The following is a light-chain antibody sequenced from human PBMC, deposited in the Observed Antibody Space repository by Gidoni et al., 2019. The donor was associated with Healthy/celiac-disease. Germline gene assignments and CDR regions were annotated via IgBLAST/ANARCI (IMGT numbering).Light chain of an antibody. CDR1: SSNIGSTT. J-gene: IGLJ2*01. CDR3: AAWDDSLNGL. V-gene: IGLV1-44*01. CDR2: SNN. Sequence: QSVLTQPPSASGTPGQRVTISCSGRSSNIGSTTLNWYQQLPGTAPKLLIYSNNQRPSGVPDRFSGSKSGTSASLAISGLQSEDEADYYCAAWDDSLNGLFGGGTKLTVL.